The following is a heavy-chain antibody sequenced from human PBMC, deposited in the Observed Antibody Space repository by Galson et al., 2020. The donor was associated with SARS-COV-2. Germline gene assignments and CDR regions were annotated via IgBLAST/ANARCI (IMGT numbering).Heavy chain of an antibody. D-gene: IGHD3-16*01. CDR1: GYTFSGHY. CDR3: TWGGNSWPVYRMDA. CDR2: INPNSGDT. J-gene: IGHJ5*02. V-gene: IGHV1-2*06. Sequence: ASVKVSCKASGYTFSGHYMHWVRLAPGQGLEWMGRINPNSGDTDVAQKFQGRVTMTTDTSLTTAYMELSRLTSDDTAVYYCTWGGNSWPVYRMDAWGQGTLVTVSS.